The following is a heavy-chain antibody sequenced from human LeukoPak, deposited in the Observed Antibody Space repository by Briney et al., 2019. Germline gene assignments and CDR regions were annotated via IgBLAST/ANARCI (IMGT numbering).Heavy chain of an antibody. D-gene: IGHD4-17*01. CDR1: GGTFSSCA. CDR3: ARVHGGYYYYYGMHV. CDR2: IIPILGIA. Sequence: SVKVSCKASGGTFSSCAISWVRQAPGQGLEWMGRIIPILGIANYAQKFQGRVTITADKSTSTAYMELSSLRSEDTAVYYCARVHGGYYYYYGMHVWGQGTTVTVSS. J-gene: IGHJ6*02. V-gene: IGHV1-69*04.